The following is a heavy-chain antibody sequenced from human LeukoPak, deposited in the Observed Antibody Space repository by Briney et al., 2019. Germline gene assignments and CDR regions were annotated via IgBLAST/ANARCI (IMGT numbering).Heavy chain of an antibody. J-gene: IGHJ4*02. CDR2: IYPGDSDT. D-gene: IGHD2-15*01. V-gene: IGHV5-51*01. CDR3: ARRSECSGGSCYLGPVGY. CDR1: GSSFTSYW. Sequence: GASLQISCKGSGSSFTSYWIGWGRQLPGKGLEGMGIIYPGDSDTRYSPSFQGQVTISADKSISTAYLQWSSLKASDTAMYYCARRSECSGGSCYLGPVGYWGQGTLVTVSS.